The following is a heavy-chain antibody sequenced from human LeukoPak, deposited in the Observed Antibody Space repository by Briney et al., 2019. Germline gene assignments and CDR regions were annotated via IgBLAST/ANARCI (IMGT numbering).Heavy chain of an antibody. Sequence: SETLSLTCTVSGGSISSYYWSWIRQPPGKGLEWIGYIYYSGSTNYNPSLKSRVTISVGTSKNQFSLKLSSVTAADTAVYYCARCALHSTIDYWGQGTLVTVSS. CDR2: IYYSGST. CDR3: ARCALHSTIDY. CDR1: GGSISSYY. D-gene: IGHD4-11*01. V-gene: IGHV4-59*01. J-gene: IGHJ4*02.